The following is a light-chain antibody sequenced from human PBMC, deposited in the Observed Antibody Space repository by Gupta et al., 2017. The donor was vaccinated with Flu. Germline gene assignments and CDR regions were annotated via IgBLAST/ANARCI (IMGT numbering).Light chain of an antibody. CDR1: SSNIGSNT. CDR3: ASWDDSLNAWV. Sequence: SDLPHLPSLSGAPGQRGIISCSGTSSNIGSNTENWSQQLPGTAPRLLIYGYDQRPSGVPDRFSGSKSGTSASLAISGLHSEDEGDYYCASWDDSLNAWVFGGGTKRTVL. CDR2: GYD. V-gene: IGLV1-44*01. J-gene: IGLJ3*02.